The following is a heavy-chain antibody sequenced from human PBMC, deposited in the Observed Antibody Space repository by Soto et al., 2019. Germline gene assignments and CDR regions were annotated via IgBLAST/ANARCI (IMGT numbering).Heavy chain of an antibody. Sequence: SETLSLTCTVSGGSISSYYWSWIRQPPGKGLEWIGYIYYSGSTNYNPSLKSRVTISVDTSKNQFSLKLSSVTAADTAVYYCATSNIAAAGFYYYGMDVWGRGTTVTVSS. V-gene: IGHV4-59*01. CDR3: ATSNIAAAGFYYYGMDV. J-gene: IGHJ6*02. D-gene: IGHD6-13*01. CDR2: IYYSGST. CDR1: GGSISSYY.